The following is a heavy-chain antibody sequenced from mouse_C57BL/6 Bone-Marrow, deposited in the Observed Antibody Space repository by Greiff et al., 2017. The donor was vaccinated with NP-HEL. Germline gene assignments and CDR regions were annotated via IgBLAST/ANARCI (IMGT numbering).Heavy chain of an antibody. Sequence: VQLQQSGPELVKPGASVKIPCKASGYTFTDYNMDWVKQSHGKSLEWIGDINPNNGGTIYNQKFKGKATLTVDKSSSTAYMERRSLTSEDTAVYDCARGKGNPYAMDYWGQGTSVTVSS. CDR2: INPNNGGT. V-gene: IGHV1-18*01. J-gene: IGHJ4*01. D-gene: IGHD2-1*01. CDR1: GYTFTDYN. CDR3: ARGKGNPYAMDY.